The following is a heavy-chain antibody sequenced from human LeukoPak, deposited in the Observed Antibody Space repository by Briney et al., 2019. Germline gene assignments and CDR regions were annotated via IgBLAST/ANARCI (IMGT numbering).Heavy chain of an antibody. D-gene: IGHD3-16*02. Sequence: GGSLRLSCAASGFTFSSYGMHWVRQAPGKGLEWVAVISYDGSNKYYADSVKGRFTISRDNSKNTLYLQMNSLRAEDTAVYYCAKDRNVWGSYHYPDYWGQGTLVTVSS. CDR2: ISYDGSNK. V-gene: IGHV3-30*18. CDR1: GFTFSSYG. J-gene: IGHJ4*02. CDR3: AKDRNVWGSYHYPDY.